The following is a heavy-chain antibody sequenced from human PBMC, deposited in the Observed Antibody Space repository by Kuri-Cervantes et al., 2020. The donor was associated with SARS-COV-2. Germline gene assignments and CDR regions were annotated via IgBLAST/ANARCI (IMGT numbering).Heavy chain of an antibody. CDR3: AREEASPDASEIKFDP. Sequence: SVKVSCKASGGTFSSYAISWVRQAPGQGLEWMGGIIPILGIANYAQRFQGRVTINADKSTNTAYMELRSLRSDDTAVYYCAREEASPDASEIKFDPWGQGTLVTVSS. J-gene: IGHJ5*02. CDR1: GGTFSSYA. D-gene: IGHD1-14*01. CDR2: IIPILGIA. V-gene: IGHV1-69*10.